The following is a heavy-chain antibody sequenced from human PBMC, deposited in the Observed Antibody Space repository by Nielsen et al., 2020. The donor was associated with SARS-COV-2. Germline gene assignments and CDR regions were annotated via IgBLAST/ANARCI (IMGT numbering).Heavy chain of an antibody. CDR2: VSHSGSI. CDR3: ARGDLVVVPSPILGLGPFFYYFYLDV. Sequence: TLSLTCAVSGGSVSSNDWWTWVRQSPGNGLEWFGEVSHSGSINYNPSLKSRVTLSMDKSKRQFSLRLTSVSAADTAVYFCARGDLVVVPSPILGLGPFFYYFYLDVWGKGTTVIVSS. J-gene: IGHJ6*03. D-gene: IGHD2-2*01. V-gene: IGHV4-4*01. CDR1: GGSVSSNDW.